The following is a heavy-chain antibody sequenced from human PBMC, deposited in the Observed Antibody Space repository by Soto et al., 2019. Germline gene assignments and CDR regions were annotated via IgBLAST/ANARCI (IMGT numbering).Heavy chain of an antibody. CDR1: GYTFTSYG. CDR2: ISAYNGNT. D-gene: IGHD3-16*02. CDR3: ARDGESPYDYVWGSYRSFDY. V-gene: IGHV1-18*04. Sequence: ASVKVSCKASGYTFTSYGISWVRQAPGQGLEWMGWISAYNGNTNYAQKLQGRVTMTTDTSTSTAYMELRSLRSDDTAVYYCARDGESPYDYVWGSYRSFDYWGQGTLVTVSS. J-gene: IGHJ4*02.